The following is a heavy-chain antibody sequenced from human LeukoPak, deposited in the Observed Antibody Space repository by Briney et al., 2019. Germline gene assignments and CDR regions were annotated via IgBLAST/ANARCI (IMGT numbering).Heavy chain of an antibody. V-gene: IGHV4-4*07. CDR1: GGSISSYC. D-gene: IGHD2-2*01. CDR3: ARDAYCSSTSCPFIIPPHYYFDY. J-gene: IGHJ4*02. Sequence: SETLSLTCTVSGGSISSYCWSWIRQPAGKGLEWIGRIYTSVSTNYNPSLKSRVTMSVDTSKNQFSLKLSSVTAADTAVYYCARDAYCSSTSCPFIIPPHYYFDYWGQGTLVTVSS. CDR2: IYTSVST.